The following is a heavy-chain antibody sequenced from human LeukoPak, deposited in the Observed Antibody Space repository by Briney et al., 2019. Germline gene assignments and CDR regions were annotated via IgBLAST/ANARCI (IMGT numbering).Heavy chain of an antibody. J-gene: IGHJ4*02. CDR1: GFIFSNSA. CDR2: INNDGSYI. Sequence: PGGSLRLSCAASGFIFSNSAMNWVRQAPGKGLEWVSSINNDGSYIYYAGSVKGRFTISRDNAKNSLYLRLNSLRVEDTAVYYCAREQPYDFWSGSQPKGIDYWGQGTLVTVSS. D-gene: IGHD3-3*01. V-gene: IGHV3-21*01. CDR3: AREQPYDFWSGSQPKGIDY.